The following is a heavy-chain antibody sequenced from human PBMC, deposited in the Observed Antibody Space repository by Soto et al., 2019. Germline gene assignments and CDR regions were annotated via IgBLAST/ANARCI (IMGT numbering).Heavy chain of an antibody. J-gene: IGHJ6*02. CDR1: GYSFTSYW. CDR3: ARYLFGIANHGMDV. D-gene: IGHD3-3*01. CDR2: IFPHDSDI. V-gene: IGHV5-51*01. Sequence: GESLKISCKGSGYSFTSYWIAWVRQMPGKGLEWMGIIFPHDSDIRYSPSFEGQVTISADKSISTVYLRWSSLKASDTAMYYCARYLFGIANHGMDVWGQGTTVTVSS.